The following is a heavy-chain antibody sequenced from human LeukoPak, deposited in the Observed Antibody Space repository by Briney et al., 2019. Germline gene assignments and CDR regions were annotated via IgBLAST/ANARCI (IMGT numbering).Heavy chain of an antibody. V-gene: IGHV3-7*01. J-gene: IGHJ6*04. CDR3: ARDGLGGYSLFGV. D-gene: IGHD5-12*01. Sequence: GGSLRLSCAASGFTFSSYWMSWLRQAPGKGLEWVANIMQDGSKKFYVDSMKGRFTISRDNDKYSLYLQMNSLRAEDTAVYYCARDGLGGYSLFGVWGKGTTVTVSS. CDR2: IMQDGSKK. CDR1: GFTFSSYW.